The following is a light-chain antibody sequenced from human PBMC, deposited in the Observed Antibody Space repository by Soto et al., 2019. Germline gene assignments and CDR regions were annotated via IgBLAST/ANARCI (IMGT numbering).Light chain of an antibody. V-gene: IGKV3-20*01. CDR2: GAS. Sequence: EIVLTQSPGTLSLSPGERATLSCRASQSVSSKYLAWYQQKPGQAPRLLIYGASSRATGIPDRFSGSGSGTDFTLTINRLEPDDFAVYYCQQYSIHTSVGGGTKVEIK. CDR1: QSVSSKY. J-gene: IGKJ4*01. CDR3: QQYSIHTS.